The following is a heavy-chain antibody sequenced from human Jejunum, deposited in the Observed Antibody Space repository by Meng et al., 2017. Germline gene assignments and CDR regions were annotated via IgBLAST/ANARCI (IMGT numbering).Heavy chain of an antibody. D-gene: IGHD2-15*01. CDR1: AFTLSRYW. V-gene: IGHV3-7*01. Sequence: GGSLRLSCAASAFTLSRYWMGWVRQASGKGLEWVASIKADGGDKYYVDSVRGRFTVARDNVQSSLFLQMNSLRADDTAVYFCARGPPSGYGTTWFDYWGQGTLVTVSS. CDR3: ARGPPSGYGTTWFDY. J-gene: IGHJ5*01. CDR2: IKADGGDK.